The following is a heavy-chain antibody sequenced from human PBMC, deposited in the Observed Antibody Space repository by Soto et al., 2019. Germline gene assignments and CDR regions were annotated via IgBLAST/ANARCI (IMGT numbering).Heavy chain of an antibody. J-gene: IGHJ6*03. CDR1: GFTFSSYS. D-gene: IGHD3-3*01. Sequence: GGSLRLSCAASGFTFSSYSMNWVRQAPGKGLEWVSSISSSSGYIYYADSVKGRFTISRDNAKNSLYLQMNSLRAEDTAVYYCARDESGYYHGAYMDAWGKGPT. CDR2: ISSSSGYI. V-gene: IGHV3-21*01. CDR3: ARDESGYYHGAYMDA.